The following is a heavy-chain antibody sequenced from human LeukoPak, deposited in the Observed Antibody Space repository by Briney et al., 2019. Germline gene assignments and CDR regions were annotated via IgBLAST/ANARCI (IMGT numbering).Heavy chain of an antibody. Sequence: SETLSLTCTVSGGSISSYYWSWIRQPPGKGLEWIGYIYYSGSTNYNPSLKSRVTISVDTSKNQFSLKLSSVTAADTAVYYCARSKELFDYWGQGTLVTVSS. CDR2: IYYSGST. CDR3: ARSKELFDY. V-gene: IGHV4-59*01. J-gene: IGHJ4*02. CDR1: GGSISSYY. D-gene: IGHD1-26*01.